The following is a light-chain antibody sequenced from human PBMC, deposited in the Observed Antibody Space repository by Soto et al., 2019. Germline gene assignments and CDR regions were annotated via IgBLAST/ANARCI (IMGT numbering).Light chain of an antibody. Sequence: EIVLTQSPCTLSLSPGERATLSCRASQSVSSSYLAWYQQKPGQAPRLLIYGASSKASGIPERFSGSGSGTDFTLTISRLEPEDFAVYYCQQYSSSPLTFGGGTKVEIK. CDR2: GAS. CDR1: QSVSSSY. V-gene: IGKV3-20*01. CDR3: QQYSSSPLT. J-gene: IGKJ4*01.